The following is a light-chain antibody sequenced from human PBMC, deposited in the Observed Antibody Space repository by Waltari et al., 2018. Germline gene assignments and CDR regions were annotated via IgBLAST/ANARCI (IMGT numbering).Light chain of an antibody. V-gene: IGKV1-39*01. CDR3: QESYSLSWT. CDR2: AAS. Sequence: DIQMTQSPSSLSASVGDRVTITCRASQSISHNLNWYHQKPGKAPKLLIYAASSLQSGVPSRFRGSSSGTDFTLTISSLQLEDAATYYCQESYSLSWTFGQGTKVEIK. J-gene: IGKJ1*01. CDR1: QSISHN.